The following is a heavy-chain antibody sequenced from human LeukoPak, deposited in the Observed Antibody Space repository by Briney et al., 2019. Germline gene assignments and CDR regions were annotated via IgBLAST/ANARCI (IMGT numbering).Heavy chain of an antibody. CDR3: ARYSLRSPAFSYFDY. CDR2: ISSSSGYV. D-gene: IGHD5-18*01. CDR1: GFTFSSYS. V-gene: IGHV3-21*01. Sequence: HPGGSLRLSCAASGFTFSSYSMNWVRQAPGKGLEWVSSISSSSGYVYYADSVKGRFTISRDNAKNSLYLQMNSLRAEDTAVYYCARYSLRSPAFSYFDYWGQGTLVTVSS. J-gene: IGHJ4*02.